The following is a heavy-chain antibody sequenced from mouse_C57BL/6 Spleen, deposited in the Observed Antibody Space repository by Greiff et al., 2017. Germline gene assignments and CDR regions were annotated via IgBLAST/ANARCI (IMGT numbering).Heavy chain of an antibody. CDR1: GYTFTSYW. D-gene: IGHD2-10*02. CDR2: IDPSDSET. Sequence: VQLQQSGAELVRPGSSVKLSCKASGYTFTSYWMHWVKQRPIQGLEWIGNIDPSDSETHYNQKFKDKATLTVDKSSSTAYMQLSSLTSEDSAVYYGARRGYGYDAMDYWGQGTSVTVSS. V-gene: IGHV1-52*01. J-gene: IGHJ4*01. CDR3: ARRGYGYDAMDY.